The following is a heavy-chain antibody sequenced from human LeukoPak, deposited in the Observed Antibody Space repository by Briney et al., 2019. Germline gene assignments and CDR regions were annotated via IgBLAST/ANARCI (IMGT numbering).Heavy chain of an antibody. J-gene: IGHJ4*02. CDR3: VPRGLYDLGH. V-gene: IGHV3-23*01. Sequence: GGSLRLSCAASGFTFSSYSMNWVRQAAGKGLEWVSAIDYSGVSTYYAESVRGRFTISRDTSTNTLYLQMNTLRAEDTALYYCVPRGLYDLGHWGQGTLVTVSS. CDR2: IDYSGVST. CDR1: GFTFSSYS. D-gene: IGHD3-10*01.